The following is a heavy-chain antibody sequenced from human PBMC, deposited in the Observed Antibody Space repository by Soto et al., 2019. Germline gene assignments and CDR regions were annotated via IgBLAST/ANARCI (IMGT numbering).Heavy chain of an antibody. V-gene: IGHV4-39*01. CDR3: ARSVRLGDLSFRY. CDR1: GGSISSSRYY. Sequence: SETLSLTCTVSGGSISSSRYYWGWIRQPPGKGLEWIGNIYYSGSTYYNPSLKSRVTISVDTSKNQFSLKLTSVTAADTAVYYCARSVRLGDLSFRYWSQGTLVTVSS. J-gene: IGHJ4*02. D-gene: IGHD3-16*02. CDR2: IYYSGST.